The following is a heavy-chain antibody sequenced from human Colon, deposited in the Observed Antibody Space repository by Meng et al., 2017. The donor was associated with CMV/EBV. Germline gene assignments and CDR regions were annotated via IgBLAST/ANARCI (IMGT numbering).Heavy chain of an antibody. V-gene: IGHV3-48*04. CDR3: ARELYSNYVLGQPQAPSFDY. Sequence: GESLKISCAASGFTFSGYGMNWVRQAPGKGLQWVSYISSGSSTIYYADSVRGRFTISRDNAKNSLYLQMNSLRAEDTAVYYCARELYSNYVLGQPQAPSFDYWGQGTLVTVSS. CDR1: GFTFSGYG. CDR2: ISSGSSTI. D-gene: IGHD4-11*01. J-gene: IGHJ4*02.